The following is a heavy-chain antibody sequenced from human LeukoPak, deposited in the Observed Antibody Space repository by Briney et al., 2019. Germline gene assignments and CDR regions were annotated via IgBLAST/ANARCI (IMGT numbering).Heavy chain of an antibody. V-gene: IGHV3-48*01. CDR3: AKDAYSSLDKYYYYYYMDV. D-gene: IGHD6-13*01. CDR2: ISSSSSTI. CDR1: GFTFSSYS. Sequence: GGSLRLSCAASGFTFSSYSMNWVRQAPGKGLEWVSYISSSSSTIYYADSVKGRFTISRDNAKNSLYLQMSSLRAEDTAVYYCAKDAYSSLDKYYYYYYMDVWGKGTTVTVSS. J-gene: IGHJ6*03.